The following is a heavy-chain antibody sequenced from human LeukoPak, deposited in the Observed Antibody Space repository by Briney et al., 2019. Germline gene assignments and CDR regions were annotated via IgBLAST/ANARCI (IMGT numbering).Heavy chain of an antibody. CDR2: INHSGST. CDR3: ARGMVIYAPYFDY. V-gene: IGHV4-34*01. Sequence: NPSETLSLTCAVYGGSFSGYYWSWIRQPPGKGLEWIGEINHSGSTNYNPSLKSRVTMSVDTSKNQFSLKLSSVTAADTAVYYCARGMVIYAPYFDYWGQGTLVTVSS. D-gene: IGHD3-22*01. CDR1: GGSFSGYY. J-gene: IGHJ4*02.